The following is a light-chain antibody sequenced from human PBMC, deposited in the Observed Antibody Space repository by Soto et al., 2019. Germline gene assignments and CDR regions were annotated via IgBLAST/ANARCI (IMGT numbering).Light chain of an antibody. Sequence: DIQMTQSPSSLSASVGDRVTITCRASQSISSWLAWYQQKPGRAPKLLIYDASSLESGVPSRFSGSGYGTEFTLTISGLQPDDFAIYYCQQYNPYSPWTFGQGTKVDIK. V-gene: IGKV1-5*01. CDR2: DAS. J-gene: IGKJ1*01. CDR1: QSISSW. CDR3: QQYNPYSPWT.